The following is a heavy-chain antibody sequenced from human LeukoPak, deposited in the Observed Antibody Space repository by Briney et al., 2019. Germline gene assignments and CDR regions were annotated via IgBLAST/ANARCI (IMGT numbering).Heavy chain of an antibody. Sequence: KPSETLSLTCTGSGGSISSYYWSWIRQPPGKGLEWIGYIYYSGSTNYNPSLKSRVTISVDTSKNQFSLKLSSVTAADTAVYYCARDQYSSSWYWFDPWGQGTLVTVSS. D-gene: IGHD6-13*01. CDR1: GGSISSYY. V-gene: IGHV4-59*01. J-gene: IGHJ5*02. CDR2: IYYSGST. CDR3: ARDQYSSSWYWFDP.